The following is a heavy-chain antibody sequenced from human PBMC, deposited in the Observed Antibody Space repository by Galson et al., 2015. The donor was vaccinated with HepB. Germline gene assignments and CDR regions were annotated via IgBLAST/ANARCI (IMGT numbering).Heavy chain of an antibody. V-gene: IGHV7-4-1*02. J-gene: IGHJ6*02. Sequence: SVKVSCKASGYTFTSYAMNWVRQAPGQGLEWMGWINTNTGNPTYAQGFTGRFVFSLDTSVSTAYLQISSLKAEDTAVYYCARDQGTLWFGAYYYYGMDVWGQGTTVTVSS. CDR3: ARDQGTLWFGAYYYYGMDV. CDR2: INTNTGNP. CDR1: GYTFTSYA. D-gene: IGHD3-10*01.